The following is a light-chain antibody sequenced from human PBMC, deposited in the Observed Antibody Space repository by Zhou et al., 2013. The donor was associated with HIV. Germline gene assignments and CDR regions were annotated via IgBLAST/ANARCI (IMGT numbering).Light chain of an antibody. CDR3: MQALQSPS. CDR1: QSLLHSNGYNS. Sequence: DVVMTQSPLSLPVTPGEPASISCRSSQSLLHSNGYNSLDWYLQKPGQSPQLLIYLGSNRASGVPDRLSGSGSGTDFTLKISRVEAEDVGVYYCMQALQSPSFGQGTKLEIK. V-gene: IGKV2-28*01. CDR2: LGS. J-gene: IGKJ2*01.